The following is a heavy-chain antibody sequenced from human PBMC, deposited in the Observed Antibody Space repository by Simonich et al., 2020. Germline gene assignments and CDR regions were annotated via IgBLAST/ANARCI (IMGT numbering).Heavy chain of an antibody. CDR3: ARDPVVPAAIRNAFDI. D-gene: IGHD2-2*01. Sequence: QVQLVQSGAEVKKPGASVKVSCKASGYTFTGYYMHWVRQAPGQGLGWMGWIHPNSGGTNYAQKFQGRVTMTRETSISTAYMELSRLRSDDTAVYYCARDPVVPAAIRNAFDIWGQGTMVTVSS. V-gene: IGHV1-2*02. J-gene: IGHJ3*02. CDR1: GYTFTGYY. CDR2: IHPNSGGT.